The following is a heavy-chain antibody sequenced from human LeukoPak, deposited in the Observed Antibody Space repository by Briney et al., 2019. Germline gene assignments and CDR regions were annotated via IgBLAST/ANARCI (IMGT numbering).Heavy chain of an antibody. CDR2: INHSGST. CDR1: GGSFSGYY. CDR3: AVLSIAVAGSWFDP. Sequence: KPSGTLSLTCAVYGGSFSGYYWSWIRQPPGKGLEWLGEINHSGSTNYNPSLKSRVTISVDTSKNQFSLKLSSVTAADTAVYYCAVLSIAVAGSWFDPWGQGTLVTVSS. V-gene: IGHV4-34*01. J-gene: IGHJ5*02. D-gene: IGHD6-19*01.